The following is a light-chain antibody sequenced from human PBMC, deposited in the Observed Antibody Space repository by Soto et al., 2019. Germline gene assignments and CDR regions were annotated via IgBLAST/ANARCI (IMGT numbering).Light chain of an antibody. V-gene: IGKV3-20*01. CDR3: QQYGTSPET. Sequence: EMGLTQSPDTLSLSPGERATLSCRASQTVSSNFLAWYQQRPGQAPRLLIYGASSRAAGIPDRFSGSGSGTDFTLTISRLEPEDLAVYYCQQYGTSPETFGQGTKVEIK. CDR2: GAS. J-gene: IGKJ1*01. CDR1: QTVSSNF.